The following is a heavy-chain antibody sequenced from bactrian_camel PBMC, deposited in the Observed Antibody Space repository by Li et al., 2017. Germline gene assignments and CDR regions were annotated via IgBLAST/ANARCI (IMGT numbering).Heavy chain of an antibody. D-gene: IGHD5*01. Sequence: GGGLVQAGGSLNLSCAATVNSNNLNCMGWFRQAPGKEREGVASITRIHGGTAYADSVKGRFIISQDNTKNTWYLQMNILKPEDTAMYYCATAYVGWGGRISDPNDYKYWGQGTQVTVS. CDR1: VNSNNLNC. CDR2: ITRIHGGT. CDR3: ATAYVGWGGRISDPNDYKY. J-gene: IGHJ4*01. V-gene: IGHV3S68*01.